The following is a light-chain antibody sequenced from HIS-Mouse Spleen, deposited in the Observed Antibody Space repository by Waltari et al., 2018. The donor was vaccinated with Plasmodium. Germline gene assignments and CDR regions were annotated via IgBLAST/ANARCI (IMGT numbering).Light chain of an antibody. Sequence: QSALTQPRSVSGSPGQSVTISCTGTSSDVGGYNYVSWYQQHPGKAPKLMIYDVRMRPSGVPDRFSGSKSCNTASLTISGLHDEDEADYYCCSYAGSYTVVFGGGTKLTVL. CDR2: DVR. J-gene: IGLJ2*01. CDR1: SSDVGGYNY. CDR3: CSYAGSYTVV. V-gene: IGLV2-11*01.